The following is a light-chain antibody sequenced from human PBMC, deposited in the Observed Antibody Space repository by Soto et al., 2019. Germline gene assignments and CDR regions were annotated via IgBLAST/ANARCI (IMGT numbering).Light chain of an antibody. CDR1: QSVSSY. V-gene: IGKV3-20*01. CDR3: QQHGSSPQT. CDR2: GAS. Sequence: EFVLTQSPATLSLSPGERATLSCRASQSVSSYLAWYQQKPGQAPRLLIYGASSRATGIPDRFSGSGSGTDFTLTISRLEPEDFAVYYCQQHGSSPQTFGQGTKVDIK. J-gene: IGKJ1*01.